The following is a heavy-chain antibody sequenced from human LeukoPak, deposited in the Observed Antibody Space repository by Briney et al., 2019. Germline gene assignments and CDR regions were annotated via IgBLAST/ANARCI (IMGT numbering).Heavy chain of an antibody. CDR2: IDHNSGGT. J-gene: IGHJ5*02. Sequence: GASVKVSCKASGYTFTGYYMHWVRQAPRPGVGWMGWIDHNSGGTNHAQKFQGRVTMTRDTSICTAYMELSRLRSDDTAVYSCARPVLSRVVADWFDPWGQGTLVTVGS. D-gene: IGHD2-15*01. V-gene: IGHV1-2*02. CDR3: ARPVLSRVVADWFDP. CDR1: GYTFTGYY.